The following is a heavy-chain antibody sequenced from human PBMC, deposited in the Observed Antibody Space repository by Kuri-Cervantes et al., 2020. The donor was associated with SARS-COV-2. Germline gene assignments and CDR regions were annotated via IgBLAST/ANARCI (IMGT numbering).Heavy chain of an antibody. V-gene: IGHV3-7*03. CDR2: IKQDGSEE. CDR3: AREDSGTNDAFDI. J-gene: IGHJ3*02. Sequence: GESLKISCAASGFIFSGYRMTWVRQAPGKGLEWVANIKQDGSEEYYVDSVKGRFTISRDNAKNSLYLQMNSLRAEDTAVYYCAREDSGTNDAFDIWGQGATVTVSS. D-gene: IGHD3-10*01. CDR1: GFIFSGYR.